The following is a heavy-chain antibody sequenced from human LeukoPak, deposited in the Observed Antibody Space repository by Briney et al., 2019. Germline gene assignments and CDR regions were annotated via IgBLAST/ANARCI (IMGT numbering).Heavy chain of an antibody. D-gene: IGHD2-15*01. V-gene: IGHV3-30*04. CDR1: GFTFSSYA. Sequence: GGSLRLSCAASGFTFSSYAMHWVRQAPGKGLEWVAVISYDGSNKYYADSVKGRFTISRDNSKNTLYLQMNSLSAEDTAVYYCGRGSAEFDYWGQGTLVTVSS. CDR2: ISYDGSNK. CDR3: GRGSAEFDY. J-gene: IGHJ4*02.